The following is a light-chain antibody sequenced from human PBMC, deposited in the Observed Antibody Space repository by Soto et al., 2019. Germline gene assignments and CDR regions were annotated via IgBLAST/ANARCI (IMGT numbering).Light chain of an antibody. V-gene: IGLV2-23*01. J-gene: IGLJ1*01. CDR1: SSDIGGYDS. CDR3: CSSAGTSTYV. Sequence: QSALTQSPSASGSPGQSVTISCTGTSSDIGGYDSVSWYQQHPGKAPKLMIYEGTQRPSGVSNRFSGSKSGNTASLTISGLQAEDEADYYCCSSAGTSTYVFGTGTKVTVL. CDR2: EGT.